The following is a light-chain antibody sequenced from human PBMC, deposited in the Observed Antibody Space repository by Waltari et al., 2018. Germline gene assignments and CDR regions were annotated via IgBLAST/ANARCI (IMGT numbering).Light chain of an antibody. J-gene: IGKJ4*01. Sequence: DIQLTQSPSFLSASVGDRVPITCGASQDIRRNLAWYQQKPGKAPKLLMYTASTLQSGVPSRFSGRGSGTELTLTSSSLQPEDFATYYCQQLKSYPLTFGGGTKVEIK. CDR2: TAS. V-gene: IGKV1-9*01. CDR3: QQLKSYPLT. CDR1: QDIRRN.